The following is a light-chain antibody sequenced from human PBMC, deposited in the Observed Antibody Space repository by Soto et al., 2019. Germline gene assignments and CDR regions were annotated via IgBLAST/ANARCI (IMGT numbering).Light chain of an antibody. CDR1: TSNIGTND. J-gene: IGLJ3*02. CDR3: GTWVSSLTAVV. CDR2: DNN. V-gene: IGLV1-51*01. Sequence: QSVLTQPPSVSAAPGQKVTISCSGNTSNIGTNDVSWHQQLPGTAPKLLIHDNNKRFSGIPDRFSASKSGTSATLAISGLQTGGEAAYYCGTWVSSLTAVVFGGGTKLTVL.